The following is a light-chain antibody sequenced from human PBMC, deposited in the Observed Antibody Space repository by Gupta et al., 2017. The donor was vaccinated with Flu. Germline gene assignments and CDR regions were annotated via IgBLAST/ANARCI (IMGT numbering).Light chain of an antibody. CDR3: QQYDSNPPWT. J-gene: IGKJ1*01. CDR2: WAS. Sequence: DIVMTQSPDSLAVSLGERATINCKSSQSVLYSSNNKNYLAWYQQKPGQPPKLLIYWASTRESGVPDRFSGSGSGTDFTLTISSLQAEDVAVYYCQQYDSNPPWTFGQGTKLEIK. V-gene: IGKV4-1*01. CDR1: QSVLYSSNNKNY.